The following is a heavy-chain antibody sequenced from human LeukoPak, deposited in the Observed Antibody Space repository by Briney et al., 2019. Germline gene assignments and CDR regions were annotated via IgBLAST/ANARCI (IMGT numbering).Heavy chain of an antibody. Sequence: GASVKVSCKASGYTFTSHDINWARQATGQGLEWMGIINPSGGSTSYAQKFQGRVTMTRDTSTNTVYMELSSLRSEDTAVYFCARATLSDYYFNYWGQGTLVTVSS. V-gene: IGHV1-46*01. CDR2: INPSGGST. CDR3: ARATLSDYYFNY. CDR1: GYTFTSHD. J-gene: IGHJ4*02.